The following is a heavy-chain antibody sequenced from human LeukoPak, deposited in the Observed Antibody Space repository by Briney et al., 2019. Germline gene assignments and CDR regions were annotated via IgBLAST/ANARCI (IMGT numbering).Heavy chain of an antibody. CDR2: IYYSGST. V-gene: IGHV4-39*07. Sequence: SETLSLTCTVSGGSISSSSYYWGWIRQPPGKGLEWIGSIYYSGSTYYNPSLKSRVTISVDTSKNQFSLKLSSVTAADTAVYYCARERARRVPTGYPLGYRDVWGKGTTVTVSS. D-gene: IGHD3-9*01. CDR3: ARERARRVPTGYPLGYRDV. J-gene: IGHJ6*03. CDR1: GGSISSSSYY.